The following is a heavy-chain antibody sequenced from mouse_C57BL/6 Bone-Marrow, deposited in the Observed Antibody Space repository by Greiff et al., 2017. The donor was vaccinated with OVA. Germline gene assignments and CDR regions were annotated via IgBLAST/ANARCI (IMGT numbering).Heavy chain of an antibody. CDR1: GFTFSDYY. CDR3: ARDGYSFDY. CDR2: INYDGSST. Sequence: EVKLVESEGGLVQPGSSMKLSCTASGFTFSDYYMACFRQAPEKGLEWVANINYDGSSTYYLDSLTSRFIISRDNAKNILYLQMSSLKSEDTATYYCARDGYSFDYWGQGTTLTVSS. V-gene: IGHV5-16*01. J-gene: IGHJ2*01.